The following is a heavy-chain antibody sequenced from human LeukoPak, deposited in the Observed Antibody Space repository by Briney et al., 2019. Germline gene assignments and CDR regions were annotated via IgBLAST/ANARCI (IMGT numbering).Heavy chain of an antibody. Sequence: GRSLRLSCAASGFTFSSYAMHWVRQAPGKGLEWGAVISYDGSNKYYADPVKGRFTISRDNSKNTLYLPMNSLRAEDTAVYYCARDGGDCSSTSCYPWFDPWGQGTLVTVSS. D-gene: IGHD2-2*01. CDR2: ISYDGSNK. CDR3: ARDGGDCSSTSCYPWFDP. J-gene: IGHJ5*02. V-gene: IGHV3-30-3*01. CDR1: GFTFSSYA.